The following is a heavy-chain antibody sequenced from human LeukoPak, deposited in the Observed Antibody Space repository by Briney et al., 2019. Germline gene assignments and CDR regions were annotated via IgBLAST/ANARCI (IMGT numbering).Heavy chain of an antibody. Sequence: GGSLRLSCAASGFTFSSYGMSWVRQAPGKGLEWVSSISSSGRTIYYADSLKGRFTISRDNAKKSLYLQMNSLRAEDTAVYYCARGARGWYHAFDIWGPGTMVTVSS. CDR2: ISSSGRTI. J-gene: IGHJ3*02. V-gene: IGHV3-48*04. CDR3: ARGARGWYHAFDI. D-gene: IGHD6-19*01. CDR1: GFTFSSYG.